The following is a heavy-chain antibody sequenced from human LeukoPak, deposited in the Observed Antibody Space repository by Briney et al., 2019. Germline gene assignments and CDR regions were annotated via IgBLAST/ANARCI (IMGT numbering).Heavy chain of an antibody. D-gene: IGHD1-26*01. Sequence: ASVKVSCKASGYTFTSYDINWVRQATGQGLEWMGWMNRNSGNTGYAQKVQGRVTMTRNTSRSTAYMELSSLRSEDTAVYYCARYPKDWELSDYWGQGTLVTVSS. CDR1: GYTFTSYD. CDR3: ARYPKDWELSDY. CDR2: MNRNSGNT. J-gene: IGHJ4*02. V-gene: IGHV1-8*01.